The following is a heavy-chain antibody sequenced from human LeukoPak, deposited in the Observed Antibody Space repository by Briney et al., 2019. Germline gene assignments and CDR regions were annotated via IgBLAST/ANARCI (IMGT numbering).Heavy chain of an antibody. Sequence: GGSLRLSCVASGFSFSYYGIHWVRQAPGKGLEWVALISYDGSDKYFADSVKGRFSISRDNSQNTLYLQMNSLRAEDTAINYCAKDMRPYSGDRSFLFDQWGQGTLVIVSS. CDR1: GFSFSYYG. CDR3: AKDMRPYSGDRSFLFDQ. J-gene: IGHJ4*02. D-gene: IGHD1-26*01. V-gene: IGHV3-30*18. CDR2: ISYDGSDK.